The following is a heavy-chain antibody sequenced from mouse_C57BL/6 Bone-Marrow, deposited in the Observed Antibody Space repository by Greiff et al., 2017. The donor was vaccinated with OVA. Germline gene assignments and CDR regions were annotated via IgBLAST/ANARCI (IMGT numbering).Heavy chain of an antibody. J-gene: IGHJ3*01. CDR1: GYTFTSYW. CDR2: IDPSDSYT. V-gene: IGHV1-50*01. CDR3: ACYLFAY. Sequence: VQLQQPGAELVKPGASVKLSCKASGYTFTSYWMQWVKQRPGQGLEWIGEIDPSDSYTNYNQKFKGKATLIVDTASSTAYMQISSLTSEDSAVYYCACYLFAYWGQGTLVTVSA.